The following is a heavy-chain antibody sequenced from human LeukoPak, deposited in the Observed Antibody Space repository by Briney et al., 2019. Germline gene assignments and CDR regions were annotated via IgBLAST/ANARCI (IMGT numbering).Heavy chain of an antibody. CDR1: GFTFSSYG. J-gene: IGHJ3*02. CDR2: IRYDGSNK. V-gene: IGHV3-30*02. Sequence: GGSLRLSCAASGFTFSSYGMHWVRQAPGKGLEWVAFIRYDGSNKYYADSVKGRFTISRDNSENTLYLQMNSLRAEDTAVYYCARDNWENYYGSGSFGSDMAFDIWGQGTMVTVSS. D-gene: IGHD3-10*01. CDR3: ARDNWENYYGSGSFGSDMAFDI.